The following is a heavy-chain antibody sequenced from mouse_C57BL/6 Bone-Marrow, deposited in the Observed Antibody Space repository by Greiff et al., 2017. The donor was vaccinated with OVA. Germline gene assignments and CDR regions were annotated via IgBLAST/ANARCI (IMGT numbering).Heavy chain of an antibody. V-gene: IGHV5-17*01. J-gene: IGHJ4*01. Sequence: EVQRVESGGGLVKPGGSLKLSCAASGFTFSDYGMHWVRQAPEKGLEWVAYISSGSSTIYYADTVKGRFTISRDNAKNTLFLQMTSLRSEDTAMYYCERLEDYYAMDYWGQGTSVTVSS. CDR2: ISSGSSTI. CDR1: GFTFSDYG. CDR3: ERLEDYYAMDY.